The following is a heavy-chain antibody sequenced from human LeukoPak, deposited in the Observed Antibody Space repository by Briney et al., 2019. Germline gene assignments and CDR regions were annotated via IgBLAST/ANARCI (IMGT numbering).Heavy chain of an antibody. CDR3: ARNYDILTGYYGPSDDAFDI. Sequence: PGGSLRLSCAASGFTFSSYAMNWVRQAPGKGLEWVSSISGSAGSTYYADSVRGRFTISRGNSKNTLYLQMNSLRAEDTAVYYCARNYDILTGYYGPSDDAFDIWGQGTMVTVSS. CDR2: ISGSAGST. D-gene: IGHD3-9*01. J-gene: IGHJ3*02. V-gene: IGHV3-23*01. CDR1: GFTFSSYA.